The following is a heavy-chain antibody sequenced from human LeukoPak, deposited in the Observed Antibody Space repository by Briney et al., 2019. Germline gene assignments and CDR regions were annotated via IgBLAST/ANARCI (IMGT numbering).Heavy chain of an antibody. CDR3: ARDDCGDTCYPGGY. D-gene: IGHD2-21*01. J-gene: IGHJ4*02. Sequence: ASVKVSCKASGYIFTKYVVHWVRQAPGQRLDWMGGIKAGNGDTKYSQNFQDRLTITRDTSASTVYMELSSLTSEDTALYYCARDDCGDTCYPGGYWGQGTLVTVSS. V-gene: IGHV1-3*01. CDR2: IKAGNGDT. CDR1: GYIFTKYV.